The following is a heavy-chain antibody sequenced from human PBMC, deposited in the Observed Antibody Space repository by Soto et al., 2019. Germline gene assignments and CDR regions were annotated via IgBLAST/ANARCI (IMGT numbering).Heavy chain of an antibody. Sequence: PGGSLRLSCAASGFTFSSYAMHWVRQAPGKGLEYVSAISGNGNNTYYANSVKGRFTISRDNSKNTLYLQMGSLRAEDMAVYYCARERYCSSVSCPTGAFDIWGQGTMVTVSS. CDR2: ISGNGNNT. J-gene: IGHJ3*02. D-gene: IGHD2-2*01. V-gene: IGHV3-64*01. CDR3: ARERYCSSVSCPTGAFDI. CDR1: GFTFSSYA.